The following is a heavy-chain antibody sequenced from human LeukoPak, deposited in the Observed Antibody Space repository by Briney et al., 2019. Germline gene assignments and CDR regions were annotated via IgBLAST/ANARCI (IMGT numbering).Heavy chain of an antibody. CDR1: GGSISSYY. CDR3: ARHDYYDSSGIDY. CDR2: IYYSGST. Sequence: SETLSLTCTVSGGSISSYYWSWIRQPPGKGLEWIGYIYYSGSTNYNPSLKSRVTISVDTSKNQFSLKLSSVTAADTAVYYCARHDYYDSSGIDYWGQGTLVTVSS. D-gene: IGHD3-22*01. J-gene: IGHJ4*02. V-gene: IGHV4-59*08.